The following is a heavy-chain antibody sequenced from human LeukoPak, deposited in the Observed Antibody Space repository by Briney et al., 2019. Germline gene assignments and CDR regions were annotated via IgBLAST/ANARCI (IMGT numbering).Heavy chain of an antibody. CDR1: GGSFSSSAYY. D-gene: IGHD3-22*01. Sequence: PSETLSLTCTVSGGSFSSSAYYWGFIRQPPGKGLEWIGEINHGGSTNYNPSLKSRVTISVDTSKNHFSLKLSSLTAADTAVYYCARGPPLTYDGSGYYFFDYWGQGTLVTVSS. CDR3: ARGPPLTYDGSGYYFFDY. V-gene: IGHV4-39*07. J-gene: IGHJ4*02. CDR2: INHGGST.